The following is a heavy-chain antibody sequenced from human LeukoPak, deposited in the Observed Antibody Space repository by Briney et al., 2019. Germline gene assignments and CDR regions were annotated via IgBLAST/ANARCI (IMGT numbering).Heavy chain of an antibody. D-gene: IGHD3-16*01. CDR3: AKDNFGAFDY. CDR2: INSDGSRA. Sequence: PGGSLRLSCAASGLTFSSYWMHWVRQAPGKGLVWLSCINSDGSRANYADSVKGRLTISRDNVRNTLFLQLNGLRVEDMAVYYCAKDNFGAFDYWGQGALVTVSS. CDR1: GLTFSSYW. V-gene: IGHV3-74*01. J-gene: IGHJ4*02.